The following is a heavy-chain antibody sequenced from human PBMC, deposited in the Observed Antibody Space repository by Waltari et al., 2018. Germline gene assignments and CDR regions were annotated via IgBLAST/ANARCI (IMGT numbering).Heavy chain of an antibody. CDR1: GFTFSYYW. V-gene: IGHV3-74*01. CDR2: INSDGSST. J-gene: IGHJ4*02. Sequence: ELQLVESGGGLVQPGGSLRLSCAASGFTFSYYWMHWVGQAPGKGLVWVSRINSDGSSTTYADSVEGRFTISRDNAKSTLYLQMNSLRAEDTAVYYCARGDSGSGTYYSDYWGQGTLVTVSS. CDR3: ARGDSGSGTYYSDY. D-gene: IGHD3-10*01.